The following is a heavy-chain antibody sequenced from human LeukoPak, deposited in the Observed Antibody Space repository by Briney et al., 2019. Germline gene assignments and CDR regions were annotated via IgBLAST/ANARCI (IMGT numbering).Heavy chain of an antibody. CDR1: GGSISSSSYY. D-gene: IGHD4-17*01. V-gene: IGHV4-39*07. CDR3: ARGQDGPDY. J-gene: IGHJ4*02. CDR2: IYYSGST. Sequence: PSETLSLTCTVSGGSISSSSYYWGWIRQPPGKGLEWIGSIYYSGSTYYNPSLKSRVTISVDTSKNQFSLKLSSVTAADTAVYYCARGQDGPDYWGQGTLVTVSS.